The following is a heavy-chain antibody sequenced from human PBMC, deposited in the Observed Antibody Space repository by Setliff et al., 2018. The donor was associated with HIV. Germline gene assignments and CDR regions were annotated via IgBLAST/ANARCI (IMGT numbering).Heavy chain of an antibody. D-gene: IGHD6-19*01. J-gene: IGHJ4*02. Sequence: GGSLRLSCAASGFTFNNYGIHWVRQAPGKGLEWVAVLSYDGITQYYEDSVRGRFTISRDNSKNTLFLEMSSLSADDTAIYYCAKLPHSSAWYSPFYYFEYWGQGTLVTVS. V-gene: IGHV3-33*03. CDR3: AKLPHSSAWYSPFYYFEY. CDR2: LSYDGITQ. CDR1: GFTFNNYG.